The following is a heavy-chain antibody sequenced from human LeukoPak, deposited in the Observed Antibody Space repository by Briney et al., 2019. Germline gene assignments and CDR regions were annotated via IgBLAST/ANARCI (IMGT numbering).Heavy chain of an antibody. CDR3: ARVPGYYDSSGYNDY. V-gene: IGHV3-20*04. D-gene: IGHD3-22*01. CDR1: GFTFDDYG. J-gene: IGHJ4*02. CDR2: INWNGGST. Sequence: GGSLRLSCAASGFTFDDYGMSWVRQAAGKGLEWVSGINWNGGSTGYADSVKGRFTISRDNAKNSLYLQMNSLRAEDTALYYCARVPGYYDSSGYNDYWGQGTLDTVSS.